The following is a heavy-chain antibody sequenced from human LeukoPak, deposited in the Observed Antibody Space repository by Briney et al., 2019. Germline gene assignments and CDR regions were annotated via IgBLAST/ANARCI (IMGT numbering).Heavy chain of an antibody. CDR3: ARDQGAVLYYYDSSGYPHYYYYYMDV. CDR1: GFTFSSYW. J-gene: IGHJ6*03. V-gene: IGHV3-7*01. D-gene: IGHD3-22*01. Sequence: PGGSLRLSCAASGFTFSSYWMSWVRQAPGKGLEWVANIKQDGSGKYYVDSVKGRFTISRDNAKNSLYLQMNSLRAEDTAVYYCARDQGAVLYYYDSSGYPHYYYYYMDVWGKGTTVTASS. CDR2: IKQDGSGK.